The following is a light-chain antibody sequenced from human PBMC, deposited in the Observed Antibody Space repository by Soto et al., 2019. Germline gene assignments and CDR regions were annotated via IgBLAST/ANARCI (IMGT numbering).Light chain of an antibody. CDR3: SSYAGSSTWV. CDR1: SSDVGGYNY. V-gene: IGLV2-8*01. J-gene: IGLJ3*02. CDR2: EVS. Sequence: QSAPTQPPSASGSPGQSATISCTGTSSDVGGYNYVSWYQQYPGKAPKLMIYEVSKRPSGVPDRFSGSKSGNTASLTVSGLQAEDEADYYCSSYAGSSTWVFGGGTKLTGL.